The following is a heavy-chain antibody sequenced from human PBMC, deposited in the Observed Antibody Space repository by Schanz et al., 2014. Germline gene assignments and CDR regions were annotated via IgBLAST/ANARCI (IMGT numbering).Heavy chain of an antibody. CDR2: ITSTSRYI. J-gene: IGHJ4*02. V-gene: IGHV3-21*01. CDR3: VRDYNWGFDN. Sequence: EVQLVESGGGLVKPGGSLRLSCAASGFTFSNYTMYWVRQAPGKGLEWVSSITSTSRYIYYADSLKGRFTISRDNAKNSVYLQMNSLRAEDTAIYYCVRDYNWGFDNWGQGTLVTVSS. CDR1: GFTFSNYT. D-gene: IGHD7-27*01.